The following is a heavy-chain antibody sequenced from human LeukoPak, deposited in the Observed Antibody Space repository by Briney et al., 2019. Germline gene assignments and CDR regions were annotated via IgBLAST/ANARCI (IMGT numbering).Heavy chain of an antibody. CDR2: ISSRSSYI. CDR1: GLTFSSYS. D-gene: IGHD2-15*01. Sequence: PGGSLRLSCAASGLTFSSYSMNWVRQAPGKGLEWVSSISSRSSYIYYADSVKGRFTISRDNDKNSLYLQMNRLRVEDTAVYYCARDQGGEDCSGGSGYSLAVAGTFNFDYWGQGTLVTVSS. J-gene: IGHJ4*02. CDR3: ARDQGGEDCSGGSGYSLAVAGTFNFDY. V-gene: IGHV3-21*01.